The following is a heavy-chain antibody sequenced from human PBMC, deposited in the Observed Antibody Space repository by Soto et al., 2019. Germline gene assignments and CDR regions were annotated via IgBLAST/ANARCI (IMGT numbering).Heavy chain of an antibody. Sequence: LSLTCAASGFTFSSYAMSWVRQAPGKGLEWVSAISGSGGSTYYADSVKGRFTISRDNSKNTLYLQMNSLRAEDTAVYYCAKGKSARGGVYYYYGMDVWGQGTTVTVSS. CDR1: GFTFSSYA. CDR3: AKGKSARGGVYYYYGMDV. CDR2: ISGSGGST. D-gene: IGHD3-16*01. V-gene: IGHV3-23*01. J-gene: IGHJ6*02.